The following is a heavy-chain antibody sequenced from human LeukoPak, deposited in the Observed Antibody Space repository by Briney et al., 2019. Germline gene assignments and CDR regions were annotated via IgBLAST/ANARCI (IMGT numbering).Heavy chain of an antibody. CDR2: IYHSGST. CDR1: GGSISSGGYS. J-gene: IGHJ6*02. CDR3: ARGVQYCSGTSCYEYYYYGMDV. V-gene: IGHV4-30-2*01. D-gene: IGHD2-2*01. Sequence: SQTLSLTCAVSGGSISSGGYSWSWIRQPPGKGLEWIGYIYHSGSTYYNPSLKSRVTISVDRSKNQFSLKLSSVTAADTAVYYCARGVQYCSGTSCYEYYYYGMDVRGQGTTVTVSS.